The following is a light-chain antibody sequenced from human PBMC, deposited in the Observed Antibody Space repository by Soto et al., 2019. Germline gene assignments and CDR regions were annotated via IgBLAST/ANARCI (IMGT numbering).Light chain of an antibody. CDR3: QQYYSSPHT. CDR1: QSVFYSSNNKNY. CDR2: WAS. V-gene: IGKV4-1*01. Sequence: DIVMTQSPDSLAVSLGERATINCRSSQSVFYSSNNKNYLAWYQQKPGQPPKLLIYWASTRESGVPDRFSGSGSGTDFTLTISSLQAEDVAVYCCQQYYSSPHTLGQGTKLEIK. J-gene: IGKJ2*01.